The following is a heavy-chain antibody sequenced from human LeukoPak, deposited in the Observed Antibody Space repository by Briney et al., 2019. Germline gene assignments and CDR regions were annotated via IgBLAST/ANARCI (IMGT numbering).Heavy chain of an antibody. J-gene: IGHJ3*02. D-gene: IGHD3-16*02. Sequence: PSETLSLTCTVSGGSISSYYWSWIRQPPGKGLEWIGYIYYSGSTNYNPSLKSRVTISVDTSKNQFSLKLSSVTAADTAVYYCARLGLYYDYVWGSYRLQLDAFDIWGQGTMVTVSS. CDR1: GGSISSYY. CDR3: ARLGLYYDYVWGSYRLQLDAFDI. V-gene: IGHV4-59*08. CDR2: IYYSGST.